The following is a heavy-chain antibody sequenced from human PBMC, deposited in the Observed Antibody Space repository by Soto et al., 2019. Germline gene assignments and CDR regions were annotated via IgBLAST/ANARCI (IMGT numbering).Heavy chain of an antibody. CDR3: ARAWGGCGDY. V-gene: IGHV4-59*01. CDR1: GGSLSSYY. Sequence: QVQLQESGPGLVKPSETLSLTCAVSGGSLSSYYWSWIRQPPGKGLEWIGYIYYSGSTNYNPSLKSRATQTVDTPNNLFSLKLSSVTAAATAVYYCARAWGGCGDYWGQGTLVTVSS. D-gene: IGHD7-27*01. J-gene: IGHJ4*02. CDR2: IYYSGST.